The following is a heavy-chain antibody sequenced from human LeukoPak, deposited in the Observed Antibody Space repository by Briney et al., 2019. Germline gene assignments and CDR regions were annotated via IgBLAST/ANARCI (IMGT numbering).Heavy chain of an antibody. J-gene: IGHJ4*02. V-gene: IGHV3-7*01. CDR3: VRDCPKGVCYLFDY. D-gene: IGHD2-8*01. CDR1: GFTFSTYW. CDR2: INQDGSEK. Sequence: PGGSLRLSCAASGFTFSTYWMSWVRQAPEKGLEWVANINQDGSEKNYEDSVKGRFTISRDNAKSSLYLQMDALRAEDTAVYYCVRDCPKGVCYLFDYWGQGTLVTVSS.